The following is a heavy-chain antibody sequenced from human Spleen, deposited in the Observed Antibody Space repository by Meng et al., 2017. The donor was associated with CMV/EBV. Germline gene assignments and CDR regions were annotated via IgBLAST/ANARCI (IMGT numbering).Heavy chain of an antibody. J-gene: IGHJ5*02. V-gene: IGHV3-30-3*01. CDR1: GFTFRSYA. Sequence: GESLKISCAASGFTFRSYAMHWVRQAPGKGLEWVAAIYDDESSTFYADSVKGRFTISRDKPKNTLYLQMNSLTAEDTAVYYCARGARWFGPWGQGTLVTVSS. CDR3: ARGARWFGP. CDR2: IYDDESST.